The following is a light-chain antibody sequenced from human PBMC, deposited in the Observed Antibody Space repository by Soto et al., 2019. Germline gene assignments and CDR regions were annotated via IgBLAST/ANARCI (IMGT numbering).Light chain of an antibody. CDR2: YDT. J-gene: IGLJ2*01. CDR1: NIGSKS. V-gene: IGLV3-21*04. Sequence: SYELTQPPSVSVAPGKTARITCGGNNIGSKSVHWYQQRPGQAPVMVIDYDTDRPSGIPERFSGSNSGNTATLTISRVEAGDEADYYCQVWDSSSDHVVFGGGTKLTVL. CDR3: QVWDSSSDHVV.